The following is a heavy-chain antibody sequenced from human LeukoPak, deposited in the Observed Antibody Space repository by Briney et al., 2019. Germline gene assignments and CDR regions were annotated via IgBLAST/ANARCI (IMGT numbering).Heavy chain of an antibody. CDR3: ARGTSRDYGDHNPDY. CDR1: GYTFNTFG. CDR2: IAVYNGDT. V-gene: IGHV1-18*01. J-gene: IGHJ4*02. D-gene: IGHD4-17*01. Sequence: ASVKVSCKASGYTFNTFGITWVRQAPGQGLEWLGWIAVYNGDTNYAQKFQGRVTLTTDTSTNTAYMELSSLRSEDTAVYYCARGTSRDYGDHNPDYWGQGTLVTVSS.